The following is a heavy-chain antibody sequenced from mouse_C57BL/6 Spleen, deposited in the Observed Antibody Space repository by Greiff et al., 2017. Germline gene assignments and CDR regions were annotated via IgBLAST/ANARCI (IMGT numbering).Heavy chain of an antibody. V-gene: IGHV1-69*01. CDR2: IDPSDSYT. D-gene: IGHD1-1*02. J-gene: IGHJ2*01. CDR3: ARGGSYGPYLDD. CDR1: GYTFTSYW. Sequence: VQLQQPGAELVMPGASVKLSCKASGYTFTSYWMHWVKQRPGQGLEWIGKIDPSDSYTNSNQKFKGKSTLTVDKSSSTAYMQLSGLTSEDSAVYYCARGGSYGPYLDDWGQGTTLTVSS.